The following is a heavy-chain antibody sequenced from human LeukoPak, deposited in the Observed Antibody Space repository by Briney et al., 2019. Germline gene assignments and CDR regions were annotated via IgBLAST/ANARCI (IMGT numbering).Heavy chain of an antibody. CDR3: ARKRGSDYFDY. J-gene: IGHJ4*02. D-gene: IGHD6-19*01. V-gene: IGHV3-7*01. CDR1: EFTFSHYW. CDR2: IKQDGSEK. Sequence: GGSLRLSCAASEFTFSHYWMTWVRQAPGKGLEWVANIKQDGSEKYYVDSVKGRFTISRDNAKNSLYLQMNSLRVEDTAVYYCARKRGSDYFDYWGQGTLVTVSS.